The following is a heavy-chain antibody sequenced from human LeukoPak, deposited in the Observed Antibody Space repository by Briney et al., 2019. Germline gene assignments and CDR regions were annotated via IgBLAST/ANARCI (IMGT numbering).Heavy chain of an antibody. CDR3: AKGRDIVVVVAADY. V-gene: IGHV3-30*18. D-gene: IGHD2-15*01. CDR1: GFTFSSYG. CDR2: ISYDGSNK. Sequence: PGGSLRLSCAASGFTFSSYGMHWVRQAPGKGLEWVAVISYDGSNKYYADSVKGRFTISIDNSKNTLYLQMNSLRAEDTAVYYCAKGRDIVVVVAADYWGQGTLVTAPS. J-gene: IGHJ4*02.